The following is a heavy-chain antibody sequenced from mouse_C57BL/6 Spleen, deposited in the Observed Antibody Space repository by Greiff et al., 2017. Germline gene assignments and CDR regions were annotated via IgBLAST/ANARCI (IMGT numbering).Heavy chain of an antibody. CDR1: GYTFTDYE. J-gene: IGHJ3*01. CDR3: TRDYCGGI. V-gene: IGHV1-15*01. CDR2: IDPETGGT. D-gene: IGHD1-1*01. Sequence: VQLQQSGAELVRPGASVTLSCKASGYTFTDYEMHWVKQTPVHGLEWIGAIDPETGGTAYNQKFKGKAILTADKSSSTAYMELRSLTSEDSAIYYGTRDYCGGIWGQGTLVTVSA.